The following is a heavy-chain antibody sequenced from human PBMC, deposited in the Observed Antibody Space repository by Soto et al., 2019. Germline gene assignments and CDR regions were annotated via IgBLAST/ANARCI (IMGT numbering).Heavy chain of an antibody. Sequence: SETLSLTCAVYGGSFSGYYWSWIRQPPGKGLEWIGEINHSGSTNYNPSLKSRVTISVDTSKNQFSLKLSSVTAADTAVYYCARYFRGSSYYYGMDVWGQGTTVTLSS. CDR3: ARYFRGSSYYYGMDV. J-gene: IGHJ6*02. CDR2: INHSGST. V-gene: IGHV4-34*01. CDR1: GGSFSGYY. D-gene: IGHD1-26*01.